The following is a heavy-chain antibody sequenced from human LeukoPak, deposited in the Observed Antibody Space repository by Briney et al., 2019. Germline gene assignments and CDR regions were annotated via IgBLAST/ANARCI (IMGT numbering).Heavy chain of an antibody. J-gene: IGHJ4*02. CDR2: IKQDGGEK. V-gene: IGHV3-7*01. D-gene: IGHD1-1*01. Sequence: GGSLRLSCAASGFSFSSYWRSWVRQAPGKGLEWVANIKQDGGEKYYVDSVKGRFTISRDNDKTSLYLQKNSLRAEDTAVYYCARRRTKSERGGGRSFDYWGQGTLVTVSS. CDR3: ARRRTKSERGGGRSFDY. CDR1: GFSFSSYW.